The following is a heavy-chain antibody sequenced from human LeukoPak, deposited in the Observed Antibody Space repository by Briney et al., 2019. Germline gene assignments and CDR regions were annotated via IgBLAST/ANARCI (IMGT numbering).Heavy chain of an antibody. D-gene: IGHD3-16*01. CDR2: ISSGGMWI. CDR3: ARDWAF. J-gene: IGHJ4*02. CDR1: GFTFSSYS. Sequence: GGSLRLSCAASGFTFSSYSMNWVRQAPGKGLEWVSSISSGGMWIYYADSLKGRFTISRDNAKNSLYLQMNSLRAEDTAVYYCARDWAFWGQGTLATVSS. V-gene: IGHV3-21*01.